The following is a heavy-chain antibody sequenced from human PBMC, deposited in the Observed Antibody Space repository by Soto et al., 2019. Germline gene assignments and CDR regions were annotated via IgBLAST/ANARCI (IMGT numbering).Heavy chain of an antibody. J-gene: IGHJ4*02. Sequence: QVQLVQSGAEMKKPGSSVKVSCQSSGGTFNTYAMNWVRQAPGQGPEWMGDISPMFGAANYAPKFQCRVTITADESTGTSYMQLGSLTSEDTALYFCAREVQVHTPAFVYWGQGTLVTVSS. CDR3: AREVQVHTPAFVY. CDR1: GGTFNTYA. CDR2: ISPMFGAA. V-gene: IGHV1-69*19. D-gene: IGHD3-10*01.